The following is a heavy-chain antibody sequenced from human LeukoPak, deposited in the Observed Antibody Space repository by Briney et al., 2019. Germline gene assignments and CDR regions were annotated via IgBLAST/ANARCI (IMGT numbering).Heavy chain of an antibody. CDR2: IYYSGST. J-gene: IGHJ4*02. CDR3: ARHSPLPRYFDWSGPSDRYYFDY. V-gene: IGHV4-59*08. Sequence: SETLSLTCTVSGGSISSYYCSWIRQPPGKGLEWIGYIYYSGSTNYNPSLKSRVTISVDTSKNQFSLKLSSVTAADTAVYYCARHSPLPRYFDWSGPSDRYYFDYWGQGTLVTVSS. D-gene: IGHD3-9*01. CDR1: GGSISSYY.